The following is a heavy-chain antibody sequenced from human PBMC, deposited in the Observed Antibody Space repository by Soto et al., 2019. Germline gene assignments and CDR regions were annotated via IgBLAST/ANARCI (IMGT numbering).Heavy chain of an antibody. CDR1: GGSISSYY. Sequence: SETLSLTCTVSGGSISSYYWSRIRQPAGKGLEWIGRIYTSGSTNYNPSLKSRVTMSVDTSKNQFSLKLSSVTAADTAVFYCARACSSNSCYDVFDYWGQGTLVTVSS. CDR2: IYTSGST. D-gene: IGHD2-2*01. V-gene: IGHV4-4*07. CDR3: ARACSSNSCYDVFDY. J-gene: IGHJ4*02.